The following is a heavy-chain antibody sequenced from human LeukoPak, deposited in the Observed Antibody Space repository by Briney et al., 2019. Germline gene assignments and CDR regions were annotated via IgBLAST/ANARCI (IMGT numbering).Heavy chain of an antibody. J-gene: IGHJ4*02. CDR2: IKQDGSEK. Sequence: PGGSLRLSCAASGFTFSSYWMSWVRQAPGKGLEWVANIKQDGSEKYYVDSVKGRFTISRDNSKNTLYLQMNSLRAEDTAVYYCAKDLRPEGIVGASDFDYWGQGTLVTVSS. V-gene: IGHV3-7*01. CDR1: GFTFSSYW. CDR3: AKDLRPEGIVGASDFDY. D-gene: IGHD1-26*01.